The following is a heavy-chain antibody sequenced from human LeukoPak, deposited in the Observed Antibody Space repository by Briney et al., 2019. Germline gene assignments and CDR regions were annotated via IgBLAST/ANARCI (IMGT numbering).Heavy chain of an antibody. CDR3: ARSRYSASSTN. CDR1: GFTFSSYG. CDR2: ISYDGSNK. D-gene: IGHD6-6*01. V-gene: IGHV3-30*03. J-gene: IGHJ4*02. Sequence: PGGSLRLSCAASGFTFSSYGMHWVRQAPGKGLEWVAVISYDGSNKYYADSVKGRFTISRDNAKNTLYLQMNSLRAEDTAVYYCARSRYSASSTNWGQGTLVTVSS.